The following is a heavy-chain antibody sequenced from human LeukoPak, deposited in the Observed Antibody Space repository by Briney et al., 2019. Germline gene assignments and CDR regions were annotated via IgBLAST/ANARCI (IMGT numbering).Heavy chain of an antibody. Sequence: PSETLSLTCTVSGGSISSYYWSWMRQPPGKGLEWIGYIYYSGSTNYNPSLKSRVTISVDTSKNQFSLKLSSVTAADTAVYYCARVDDSSGSLAHAFDIWGQGTMVTVSS. D-gene: IGHD3-22*01. J-gene: IGHJ3*02. V-gene: IGHV4-59*01. CDR1: GGSISSYY. CDR3: ARVDDSSGSLAHAFDI. CDR2: IYYSGST.